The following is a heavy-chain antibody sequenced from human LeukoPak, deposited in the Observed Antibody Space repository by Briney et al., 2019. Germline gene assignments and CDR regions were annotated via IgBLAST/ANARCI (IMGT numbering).Heavy chain of an antibody. Sequence: SVKVSCKASGGTFSSYAISWVRQAPGQGLGWMGRTIPIFGTANYAQKYQGRVTITTDESTSTAYMELSSLRSEDTAVYYCARDQGYSSGWSLGYWGQGTLVTVSS. J-gene: IGHJ4*02. D-gene: IGHD6-19*01. CDR2: TIPIFGTA. CDR1: GGTFSSYA. V-gene: IGHV1-69*05. CDR3: ARDQGYSSGWSLGY.